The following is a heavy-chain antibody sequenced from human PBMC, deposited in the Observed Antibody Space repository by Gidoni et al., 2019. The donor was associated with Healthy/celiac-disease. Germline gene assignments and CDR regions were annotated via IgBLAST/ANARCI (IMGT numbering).Heavy chain of an antibody. Sequence: QVQLQESGPGLVKPSETLSLPCTVSGGSISSYYWSWIRQPPGKGLEWIGYIYYSGSTNYNPSLKSRVTISVDTSKNQFSLKLSSVTAADTAVYYCARGGYGDYPTINWFDPWGQGTLVTVSS. V-gene: IGHV4-59*01. CDR3: ARGGYGDYPTINWFDP. D-gene: IGHD4-17*01. CDR1: GGSISSYY. J-gene: IGHJ5*02. CDR2: IYYSGST.